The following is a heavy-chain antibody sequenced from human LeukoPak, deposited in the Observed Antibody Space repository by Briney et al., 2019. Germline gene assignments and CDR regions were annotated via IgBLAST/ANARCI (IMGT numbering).Heavy chain of an antibody. V-gene: IGHV3-64*01. Sequence: GGSLRLSCAASGFTFSSYGMHWVRQAPGKGLEYVSAISSDGGSTYYANSVKGRFTISRDNSKNTLYLQMGRLRADDMAVYYCARDSSRWYPNVLDYWGHGTLVTVSS. D-gene: IGHD6-13*01. CDR3: ARDSSRWYPNVLDY. CDR1: GFTFSSYG. CDR2: ISSDGGST. J-gene: IGHJ4*01.